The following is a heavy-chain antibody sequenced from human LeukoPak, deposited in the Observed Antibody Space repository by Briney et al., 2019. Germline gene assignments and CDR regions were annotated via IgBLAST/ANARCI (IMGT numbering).Heavy chain of an antibody. CDR1: GGSFSSYY. D-gene: IGHD2-21*02. CDR2: ISSSSNTI. Sequence: HSSETLSLTCTVSGGSFSSYYWSWVRQAPGKGLEWVSYISSSSNTIYYADSVKGRFTISRDNAKNSLFLQMNSLRDEDTSVYYCARAVTVVTRGGLVFDYWGQGTLVTVSS. J-gene: IGHJ4*02. CDR3: ARAVTVVTRGGLVFDY. V-gene: IGHV3-48*02.